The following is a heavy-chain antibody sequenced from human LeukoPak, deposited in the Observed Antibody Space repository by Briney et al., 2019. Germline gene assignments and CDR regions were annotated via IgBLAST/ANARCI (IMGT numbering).Heavy chain of an antibody. CDR3: ARDAYGDLSFDY. CDR1: GFTFSSYA. Sequence: GGSLRLSCAASGFTFSSYAMSWVRQAPGKGLEWVSAISGSGGSTYYADSVKGRFTISRDNAKNSLYLQMNSLRAEDTAVYYCARDAYGDLSFDYWGQGTLVTVSS. V-gene: IGHV3-23*01. J-gene: IGHJ4*02. CDR2: ISGSGGST. D-gene: IGHD4-17*01.